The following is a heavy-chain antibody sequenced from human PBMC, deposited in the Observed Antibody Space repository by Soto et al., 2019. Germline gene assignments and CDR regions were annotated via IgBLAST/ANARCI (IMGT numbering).Heavy chain of an antibody. CDR1: GFTSSDHY. V-gene: IGHV3-72*01. CDR3: ARAGSGHGLDV. CDR2: TANKRSRYTT. Sequence: EVELVESGGGLVQAGGSLRVSCGVSGFTSSDHYMDWVRQAPGKGLEWVGRTANKRSRYTTEYAASVKGRFIISRDDSKYSGYLQMNSLKIENAAVYYCARAGSGHGLDVWGQGTTVTVSS. J-gene: IGHJ6*01. D-gene: IGHD3-10*01.